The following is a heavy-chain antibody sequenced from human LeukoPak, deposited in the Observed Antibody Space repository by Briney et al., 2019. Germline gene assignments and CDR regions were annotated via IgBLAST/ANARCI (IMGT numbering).Heavy chain of an antibody. J-gene: IGHJ4*02. CDR1: GFTFSSYE. CDR3: AKGTYSSSPRDY. CDR2: ISSSGSTM. Sequence: GGSLRLSCAASGFTFSSYEMNWVRQAPGKGLEWVSYISSSGSTMYYADSVKGRFTISRDNAKNSLYLQMNSLRAEDTAVYYCAKGTYSSSPRDYWGQGTLVTVSS. D-gene: IGHD6-6*01. V-gene: IGHV3-48*03.